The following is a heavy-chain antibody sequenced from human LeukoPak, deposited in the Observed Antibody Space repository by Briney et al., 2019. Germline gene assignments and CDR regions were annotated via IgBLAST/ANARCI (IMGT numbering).Heavy chain of an antibody. CDR3: AKDRNYFDY. CDR1: GFTFSSYG. CDR2: ISYDGSNK. V-gene: IGHV3-30*18. Sequence: GGSLRLSCAASGFTFSSYGMHWVRQAPGMGLEWVAVISYDGSNKYYADSVKGRFTISRDNSKNTLYLQMNSLRAEDTAVYYCAKDRNYFDYWGQGTLVTVSS. J-gene: IGHJ4*02.